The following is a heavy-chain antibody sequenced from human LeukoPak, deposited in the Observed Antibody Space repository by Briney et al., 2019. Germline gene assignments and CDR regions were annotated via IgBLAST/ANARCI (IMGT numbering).Heavy chain of an antibody. CDR2: INAGNGNT. Sequence: ASVKVSCKPSGYTFTNYAMNWVRQAPEQRLEWMGWINAGNGNTKSSQRFQDRVTITRDTSASTAYMELNSLRSEDTAVYYCTRGIWSSHNKDYYFDYWGQGSLVTVSS. J-gene: IGHJ4*02. V-gene: IGHV1-3*01. D-gene: IGHD2-2*01. CDR1: GYTFTNYA. CDR3: TRGIWSSHNKDYYFDY.